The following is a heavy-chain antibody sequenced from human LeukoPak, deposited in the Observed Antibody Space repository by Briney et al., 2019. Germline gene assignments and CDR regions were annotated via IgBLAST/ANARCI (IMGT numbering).Heavy chain of an antibody. CDR1: GLPIADFA. CDR3: ARESGKFDY. CDR2: ISGDGVTT. V-gene: IGHV3-43*02. J-gene: IGHJ4*02. Sequence: GGSLRLSCVASGLPIADFAMHWVRQAPGKGLEWVSLISGDGVTTFYADSVKGRFRISRDNSKNSLSLEMNSLRTEDTAMYYCARESGKFDYWGQGTLVAVSS.